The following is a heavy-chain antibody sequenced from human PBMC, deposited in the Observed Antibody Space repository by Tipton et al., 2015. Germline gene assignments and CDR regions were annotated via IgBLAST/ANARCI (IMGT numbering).Heavy chain of an antibody. J-gene: IGHJ4*02. CDR3: ARERENSYGSFDL. Sequence: LRLSCAVYGGSFSGYYWNWIRQTPGKGLEWIGEINHSGYTNYNPSLKTRVTISEDTSKNQFSLKLNSVTAADTARYYCARERENSYGSFDLWGQGALVTVSS. CDR2: INHSGYT. V-gene: IGHV4-34*01. CDR1: GGSFSGYY. D-gene: IGHD5-18*01.